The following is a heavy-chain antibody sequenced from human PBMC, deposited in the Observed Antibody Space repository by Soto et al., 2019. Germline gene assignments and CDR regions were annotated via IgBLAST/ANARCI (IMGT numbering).Heavy chain of an antibody. V-gene: IGHV1-46*01. CDR1: GYTFTSYG. CDR2: INPNGGDT. Sequence: GASVKVSCKASGYTFTSYGISWVRQAPGRGLEWMGFINPNGGDTRYAQKLQGRVTMTRDTSTSTVYMEVSSLRAEDTAVYYCARVKLVAVASLFSYYFDSWGQGTLVTVSS. D-gene: IGHD2-8*02. J-gene: IGHJ4*01. CDR3: ARVKLVAVASLFSYYFDS.